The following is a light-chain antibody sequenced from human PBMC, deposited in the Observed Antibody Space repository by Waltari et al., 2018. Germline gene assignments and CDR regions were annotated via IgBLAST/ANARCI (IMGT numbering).Light chain of an antibody. V-gene: IGKV1-12*01. Sequence: DIQMTQSPSSVSASVGDRVTITYRPSQSINNWLAWYQQKPGKAPQLLISAASNLQSGVPSRFSGSRSGTDYTLTINVLQPEDSATYFCQQANSFPRTFGRGTKVEIK. CDR1: QSINNW. CDR2: AAS. CDR3: QQANSFPRT. J-gene: IGKJ1*01.